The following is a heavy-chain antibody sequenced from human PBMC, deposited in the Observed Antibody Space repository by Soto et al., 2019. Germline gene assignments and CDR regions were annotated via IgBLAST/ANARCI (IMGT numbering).Heavy chain of an antibody. CDR1: GGSISSGGYS. Sequence: PSETLSLTCAVSGGSISSGGYSWSWIRQPPGKGLEWIGYMYHSGSTYYNPSLKSRVTISIDRSKNQFSLKLSSVTAADTAVYYCVRVPDYWGQGILVTV. CDR2: MYHSGST. V-gene: IGHV4-30-2*01. CDR3: VRVPDY. D-gene: IGHD2-2*01. J-gene: IGHJ4*02.